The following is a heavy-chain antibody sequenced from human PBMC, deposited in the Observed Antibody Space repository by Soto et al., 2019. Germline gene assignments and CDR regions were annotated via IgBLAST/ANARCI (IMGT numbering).Heavy chain of an antibody. CDR3: ARAGGDYVYYFDY. D-gene: IGHD4-17*01. CDR2: IYYSGST. Sequence: TSETLSLTCTVSGGSISSGGYYWSWIRQHPGKGLEWIGYIYYSGSTYYNPSLKSRVTISVDTSKNQFSLKLSSVTAADTAVYYCARAGGDYVYYFDYWGQGTLVTVSS. V-gene: IGHV4-31*03. CDR1: GGSISSGGYY. J-gene: IGHJ4*02.